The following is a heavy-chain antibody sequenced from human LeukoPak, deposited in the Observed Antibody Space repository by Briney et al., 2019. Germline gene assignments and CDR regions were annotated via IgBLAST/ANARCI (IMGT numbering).Heavy chain of an antibody. Sequence: SAPLSLSCAVSGGSISSSSYYWGWIRQPPGKGLEWIGSIYYSGSTYYNPSLKSRITISVDTSKNQFSLKLSSVTAADTAVYYCARDLEIVGANGYWGQGTLVTVSS. CDR3: ARDLEIVGANGY. CDR1: GGSISSSSYY. CDR2: IYYSGST. V-gene: IGHV4-39*07. J-gene: IGHJ4*02. D-gene: IGHD1-26*01.